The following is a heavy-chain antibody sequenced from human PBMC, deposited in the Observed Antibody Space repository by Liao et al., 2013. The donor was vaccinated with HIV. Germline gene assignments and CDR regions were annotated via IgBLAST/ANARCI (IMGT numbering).Heavy chain of an antibody. CDR1: GGSISSSSYY. V-gene: IGHV4-39*07. CDR3: ASRGELLESDAFDI. Sequence: QLQLQESGPGLVKPSETLSLTCTVSGGSISSSSYYWGWIRQPPGKGLEWIGEINHSGSTNYNPSLKSRVTISVDTSKNQFSLKLSSVTAADTAVYYCASRGELLESDAFDIWGQGTMVTVSS. D-gene: IGHD1-26*01. CDR2: INHSGST. J-gene: IGHJ3*02.